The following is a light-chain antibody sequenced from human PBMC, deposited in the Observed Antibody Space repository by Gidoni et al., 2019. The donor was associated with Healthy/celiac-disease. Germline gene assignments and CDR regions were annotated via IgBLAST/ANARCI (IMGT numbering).Light chain of an antibody. CDR2: ASS. V-gene: IGKV1-27*01. CDR3: QSYNSAPFT. Sequence: IQMTQSQSPLSASVADRVTVTCRASQGISNYLSWYQQKPGKVPKLLIYASSTFQSGVSSRFSGSCSGTYFLLTISMLHPDDVATYYYQSYNSAPFTFGPGTKVDIK. CDR1: QGISNY. J-gene: IGKJ3*01.